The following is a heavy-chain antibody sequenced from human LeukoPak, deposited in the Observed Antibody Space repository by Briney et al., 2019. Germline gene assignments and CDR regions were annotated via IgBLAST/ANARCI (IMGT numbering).Heavy chain of an antibody. D-gene: IGHD2-2*01. J-gene: IGHJ4*02. CDR3: AKDSTLSGAAANFDY. Sequence: GRSLRLSCAASGFTFDDYAMHWVRQAPGKGLEWXSGISWNSGSIGYADSVKGRFTISRDNAKNSLYLQMNSLRAEDTALYYCAKDSTLSGAAANFDYWGQGTLVTVSS. CDR1: GFTFDDYA. CDR2: ISWNSGSI. V-gene: IGHV3-9*01.